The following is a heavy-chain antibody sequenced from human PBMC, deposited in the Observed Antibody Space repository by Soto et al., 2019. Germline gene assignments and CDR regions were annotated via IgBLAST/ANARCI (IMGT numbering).Heavy chain of an antibody. D-gene: IGHD2-2*01. CDR3: AREDRDRETGLVPAAIDGMDV. J-gene: IGHJ6*02. V-gene: IGHV1-69*08. Sequence: QVQLVQSGAEVKKPGSSVKVSCKASGGTFSRYSITWVRQAPGHGLERIGRIIPIFGIASYAQKFQGRVTITADESTSTAYMELSSLRSDDTAVYYCAREDRDRETGLVPAAIDGMDVWGHGTTVTVSS. CDR1: GGTFSRYS. CDR2: IIPIFGIA.